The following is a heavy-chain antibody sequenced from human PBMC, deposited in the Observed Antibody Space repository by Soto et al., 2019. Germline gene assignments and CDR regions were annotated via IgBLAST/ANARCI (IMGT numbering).Heavy chain of an antibody. CDR3: ATQEVGGSYVYTFDP. CDR2: IYYSGST. CDR1: GGSISSSSYY. J-gene: IGHJ5*02. D-gene: IGHD1-26*01. Sequence: SETLSLTCTVSGGSISSSSYYWGWIRQPPGKGLEWIGSIYYSGSTYYNPSLKSRVTISVDTSKNHFSLKLSSVSAADTAVYYCATQEVGGSYVYTFDPWGQGTLVTVSS. V-gene: IGHV4-39*02.